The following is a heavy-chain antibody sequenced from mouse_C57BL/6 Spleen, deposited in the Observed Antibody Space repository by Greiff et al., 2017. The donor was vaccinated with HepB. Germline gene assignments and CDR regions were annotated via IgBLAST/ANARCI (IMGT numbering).Heavy chain of an antibody. J-gene: IGHJ2*01. CDR1: GFTFSSYA. D-gene: IGHD3-2*02. Sequence: DVKLVESGGGLVKPGGSLKLSCAASGFTFSSYAMSWVRQTPEKRLEWVATISDGGSYTYYPDNVKGRFTISRDNAKNNLYLQMSHLKSEDTAMYYCARDQGLYYFDYWGQGTTLTVSS. CDR3: ARDQGLYYFDY. V-gene: IGHV5-4*01. CDR2: ISDGGSYT.